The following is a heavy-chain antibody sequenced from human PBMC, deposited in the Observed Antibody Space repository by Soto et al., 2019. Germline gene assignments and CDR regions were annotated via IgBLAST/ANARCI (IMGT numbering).Heavy chain of an antibody. J-gene: IGHJ6*02. D-gene: IGHD5-12*01. CDR3: ARDRMLSPRYSGYDSYYYYGMDV. CDR2: ISHDGSDK. V-gene: IGHV3-30-3*01. Sequence: PGGSLRLSCAASGFTFSSYAMHWVRQAPGKGLGWVAVISHDGSDKYYADSVKGRFTISRDNSKNTLYLQMNSLRAEDTAVYYCARDRMLSPRYSGYDSYYYYGMDVWGQGTTVTVSS. CDR1: GFTFSSYA.